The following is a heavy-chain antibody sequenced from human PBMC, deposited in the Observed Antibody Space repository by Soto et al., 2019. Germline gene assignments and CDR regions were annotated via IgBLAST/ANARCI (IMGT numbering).Heavy chain of an antibody. V-gene: IGHV4-59*01. CDR3: AREVSDHNWFDP. Sequence: PSETLSLTCTVSGGSISSYYWSWIRQPPGKGLEWIGYIYYSGSTNYNLSLKSRVTISVDTSKNQFSLKLSSVTAADTAVYYCAREVSDHNWFDPWGQGTLVTVSS. CDR1: GGSISSYY. J-gene: IGHJ5*02. D-gene: IGHD2-21*02. CDR2: IYYSGST.